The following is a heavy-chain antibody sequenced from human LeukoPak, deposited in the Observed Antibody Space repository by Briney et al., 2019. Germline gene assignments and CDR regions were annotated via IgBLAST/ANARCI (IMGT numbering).Heavy chain of an antibody. J-gene: IGHJ4*02. CDR3: ARATRNGYDY. CDR2: ISSGSDTI. Sequence: PGGSLRLSCAASGFTFRIYGMNWVRQAPGKGPEWVSYISSGSDTIYYADSAKGRFTTSRDNAKNSLFLQMNSLRAEDTAVYYCARATRNGYDYWGQGTLVAVSS. CDR1: GFTFRIYG. D-gene: IGHD5-24*01. V-gene: IGHV3-48*04.